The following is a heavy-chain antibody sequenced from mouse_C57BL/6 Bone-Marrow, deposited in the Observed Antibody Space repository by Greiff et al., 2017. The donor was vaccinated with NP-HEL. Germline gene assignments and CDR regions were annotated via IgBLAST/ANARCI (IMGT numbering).Heavy chain of an antibody. CDR1: GYAFTNYL. CDR2: INPGSGGT. J-gene: IGHJ4*01. V-gene: IGHV1-54*01. D-gene: IGHD1-1*01. CDR3: ARGPITTVVAPYAMDY. Sequence: VMLVESGAELVRPGTSVKVSCKASGYAFTNYLIEWVKQRPGQGLEWIGVINPGSGGTNYNEKFKGKATLTADKSSSTAYMQLSSLTSEDSAVYFCARGPITTVVAPYAMDYWGQGTSVTVSS.